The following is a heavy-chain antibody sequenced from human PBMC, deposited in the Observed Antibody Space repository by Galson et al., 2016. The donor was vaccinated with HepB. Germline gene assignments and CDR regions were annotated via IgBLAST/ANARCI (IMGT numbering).Heavy chain of an antibody. Sequence: SETLSLTCTVSGGSIRGYYWSWMRQSPGKGLEWIGYIFYSGSTDYNPSLKSRITISVDTSKSQFSLKLTSVTGADTAVYYCARGGTLMFELLSDGKWFDSWGQGTLVTVSS. J-gene: IGHJ5*01. CDR3: ARGGTLMFELLSDGKWFDS. V-gene: IGHV4-59*01. CDR2: IFYSGST. D-gene: IGHD3-9*01. CDR1: GGSIRGYY.